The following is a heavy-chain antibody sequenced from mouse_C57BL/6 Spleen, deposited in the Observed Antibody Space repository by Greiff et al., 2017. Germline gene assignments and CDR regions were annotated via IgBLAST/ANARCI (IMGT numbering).Heavy chain of an antibody. J-gene: IGHJ2*01. CDR2: IDPSDSET. V-gene: IGHV1-52*01. CDR1: GYTFTSYW. Sequence: VQLQQPGAELVRPGSSVKLSCKASGYTFTSYWMHWVKQRPIQGLEWIGNIDPSDSETHYNQKFKDKATLTVDKSSSTAYMQLSSLTSEDSAVYYCARNYDGYYDYWGQGTTLTVSS. D-gene: IGHD2-3*01. CDR3: ARNYDGYYDY.